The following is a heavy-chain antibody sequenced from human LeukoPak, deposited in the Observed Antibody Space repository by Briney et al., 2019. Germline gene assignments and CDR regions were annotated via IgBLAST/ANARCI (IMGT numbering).Heavy chain of an antibody. D-gene: IGHD2-15*01. CDR2: IIPIFGTA. CDR3: ARLVVVVAATDSYFDY. CDR1: GGTFGSYA. V-gene: IGHV1-69*01. J-gene: IGHJ4*02. Sequence: ASVKVSCKASGGTFGSYAISWVRQAPGQGLEWMGGIIPIFGTANYAQKFQGRVTITADESTSTAYMELSSLRSEDTAVYYCARLVVVVAATDSYFDYWGQGTLVTVSS.